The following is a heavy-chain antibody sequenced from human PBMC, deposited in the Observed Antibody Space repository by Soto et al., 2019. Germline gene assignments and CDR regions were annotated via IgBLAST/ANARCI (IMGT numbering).Heavy chain of an antibody. CDR2: INTNTGNT. CDR3: AIDYPARATLYCYYMDV. CDR1: GYTFTSYA. Sequence: ASVKVSCKASGYTFTSYAMSWVRQAPGQGLEWMGWINTNTGNTTYAQEFKGRFIFTSDTSASTAYLQICSLKAEDTAVYYCAIDYPARATLYCYYMDVWGKGTPVTVSS. V-gene: IGHV7-4-1*01. J-gene: IGHJ6*03. D-gene: IGHD2-2*01.